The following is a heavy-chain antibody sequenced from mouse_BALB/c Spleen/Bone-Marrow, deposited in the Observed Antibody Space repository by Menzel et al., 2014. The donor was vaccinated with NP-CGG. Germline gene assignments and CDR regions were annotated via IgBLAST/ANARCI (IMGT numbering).Heavy chain of an antibody. CDR2: ISSGGSYT. Sequence: EVKLMESGGGLVKPGGSLKLSCAASGFTFSSYAMSWVRQTPEKRLEWVATISSGGSYTYHPDSVKGRFTISRDNAKNTLYLQMSSLRSEDTAMYYCARQREVRPYYYAMDYWGQGTSVTVSS. V-gene: IGHV5-9-3*01. CDR3: ARQREVRPYYYAMDY. D-gene: IGHD2-14*01. CDR1: GFTFSSYA. J-gene: IGHJ4*01.